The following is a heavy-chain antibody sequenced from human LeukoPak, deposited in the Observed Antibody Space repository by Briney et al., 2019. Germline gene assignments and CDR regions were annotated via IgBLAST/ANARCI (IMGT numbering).Heavy chain of an antibody. D-gene: IGHD5-18*01. CDR3: AKAPANYVDTAMGTFDY. Sequence: GGTLRLSCAASGFTFSNYAMNWVRQPPGKGLEWVSAISSSGVSTYYADSVKGRFTISRDNSKNTLYLQMNSLRAEDTAVYYCAKAPANYVDTAMGTFDYWGQGTLVTVSS. V-gene: IGHV3-23*01. J-gene: IGHJ4*02. CDR2: ISSSGVST. CDR1: GFTFSNYA.